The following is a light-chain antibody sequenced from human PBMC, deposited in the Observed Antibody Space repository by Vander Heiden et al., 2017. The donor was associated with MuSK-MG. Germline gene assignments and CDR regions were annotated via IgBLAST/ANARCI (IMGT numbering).Light chain of an antibody. CDR2: DAS. CDR3: LQTRNWPPLT. Sequence: EIVLTQSPATLSLSPGERATLSCRASQSVNTYLAWYQQKPGQAPRLLISDASNRATGIPARFSGSGYGTDFTLTISSREPEDFAVYYCLQTRNWPPLTFGQGTRLEIK. J-gene: IGKJ5*01. V-gene: IGKV3-11*01. CDR1: QSVNTY.